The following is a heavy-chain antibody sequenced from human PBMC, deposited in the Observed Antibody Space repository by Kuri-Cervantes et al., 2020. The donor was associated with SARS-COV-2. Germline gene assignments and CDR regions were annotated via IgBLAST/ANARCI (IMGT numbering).Heavy chain of an antibody. Sequence: ASVKVSCKVSGYTLTELSMHWVRQAPGKGLEWMGGFDPEDGETIYAQKFQGRVTMTEDTSTDTAYMELSSLRSEDTAVYYCARGYYYYGSGSYYHFAYWGQGTLVTVSS. CDR3: ARGYYYYGSGSYYHFAY. J-gene: IGHJ4*02. CDR1: GYTLTELS. CDR2: FDPEDGET. D-gene: IGHD3-10*01. V-gene: IGHV1-24*01.